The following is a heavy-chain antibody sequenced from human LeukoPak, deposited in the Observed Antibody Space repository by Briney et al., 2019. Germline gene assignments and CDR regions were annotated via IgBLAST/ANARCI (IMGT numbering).Heavy chain of an antibody. CDR3: ARAPGYCSGGSCYSMDY. Sequence: WASVKASCKASGGTFSSYAISWVRQAPGQGLEWMGGIIPIFGTANYAQKFQGRVTIIADESTSTAYMELSSLRSEDTAVYYCARAPGYCSGGSCYSMDYWGQGTLVTVSS. J-gene: IGHJ4*02. D-gene: IGHD2-15*01. CDR1: GGTFSSYA. CDR2: IIPIFGTA. V-gene: IGHV1-69*13.